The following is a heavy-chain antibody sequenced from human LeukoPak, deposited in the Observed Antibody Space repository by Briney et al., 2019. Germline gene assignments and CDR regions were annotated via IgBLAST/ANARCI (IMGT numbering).Heavy chain of an antibody. J-gene: IGHJ5*02. V-gene: IGHV3-74*01. Sequence: GGSLRLTCAASGFTLSSNWMHWVRQAPGKGLVWVSRINSDGSSTSYADSVKGRFTISRDNAKNTLYLQMNSLRAEDTAVYYCAKDLAPAAIIVHGFDPWGQGTLVTVSS. CDR3: AKDLAPAAIIVHGFDP. D-gene: IGHD2-2*01. CDR1: GFTLSSNW. CDR2: INSDGSST.